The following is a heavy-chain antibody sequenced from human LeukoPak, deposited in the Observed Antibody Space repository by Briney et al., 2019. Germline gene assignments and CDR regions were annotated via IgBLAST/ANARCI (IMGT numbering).Heavy chain of an antibody. Sequence: GASVKVSCKASGYTFTSYDFNWVRQATGQGLEWMGWMGPNSGNTGYAQKFQGRVTMTSNTSISTAYMELSGLRSEDTAIYYCARGPSYYDFHHWGQGTLVTVSS. CDR1: GYTFTSYD. J-gene: IGHJ4*02. V-gene: IGHV1-8*01. CDR3: ARGPSYYDFHH. CDR2: MGPNSGNT. D-gene: IGHD3-3*01.